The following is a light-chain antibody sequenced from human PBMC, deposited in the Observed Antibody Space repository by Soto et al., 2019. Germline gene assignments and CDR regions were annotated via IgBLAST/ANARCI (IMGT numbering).Light chain of an antibody. J-gene: IGKJ1*01. V-gene: IGKV1-5*03. CDR3: QHYNSYSEA. CDR2: KAS. CDR1: QTISIW. Sequence: DIQMTQSPSTLSASVGDRFTITCRASQTISIWLAWYQQKPGKAPKLLIYKASTLKSGVPSRFSGSGSGTEFTLTISSLQPDDFATYYCQHYNSYSEAFGQGTKVDNK.